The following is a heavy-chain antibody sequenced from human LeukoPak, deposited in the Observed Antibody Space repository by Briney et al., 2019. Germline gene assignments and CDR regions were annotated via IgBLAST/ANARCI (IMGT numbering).Heavy chain of an antibody. J-gene: IGHJ4*02. D-gene: IGHD3-9*01. CDR2: INSDGSST. V-gene: IGHV3-74*01. CDR1: GFTFSSYW. CDR3: ARGSGGNYDILTGYDDY. Sequence: EGSLRLSCAASGFTFSSYWMHWVRQAPGKGLVWASRINSDGSSTSYADSVKGRFTISRDNAKNTLYLQMNSLRAEDTAVYYCARGSGGNYDILTGYDDYWGQGTLVTVSS.